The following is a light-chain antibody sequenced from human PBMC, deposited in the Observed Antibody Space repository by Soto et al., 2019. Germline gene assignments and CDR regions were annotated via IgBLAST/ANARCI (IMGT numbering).Light chain of an antibody. CDR2: KAT. J-gene: IGKJ1*01. CDR3: QQYWT. CDR1: QSISSW. Sequence: DIQMTQSPSTLSASVGDIVTITCRASQSISSWLAWYQQKPGKAPKHLIYKATSLESGVPSRFSGSGSGTEFTLTISSLHPDYFATYYCQQYWTFGQGTKVEIK. V-gene: IGKV1-5*03.